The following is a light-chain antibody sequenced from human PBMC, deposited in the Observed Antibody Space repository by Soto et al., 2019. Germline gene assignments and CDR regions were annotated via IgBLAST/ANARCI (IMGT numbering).Light chain of an antibody. CDR2: AAS. J-gene: IGKJ1*01. V-gene: IGKV1-39*01. CDR1: QSISGY. Sequence: DIQMTQSPSSLSASVGDRVTITCQASQSISGYLNWYQQKPGKAPKLLIYAASSLQSGVPSRFSGSGSGTDFTLTISSLQPEDFATYYCQQSYSTPPWTFGQGTKVEVK. CDR3: QQSYSTPPWT.